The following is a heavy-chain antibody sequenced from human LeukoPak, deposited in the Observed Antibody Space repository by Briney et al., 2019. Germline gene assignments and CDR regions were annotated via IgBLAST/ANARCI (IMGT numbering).Heavy chain of an antibody. CDR3: ARGYCGGDCLGWFDP. Sequence: SVKVSCKASGGTFSSYTISWVRQAPGQGLEWMGRIIPILGIANYAQKFQGRVTITADRSTSTAYMELSSLRSEDTAVYYCARGYCGGDCLGWFDPWGQGTLVTVSS. CDR1: GGTFSSYT. CDR2: IIPILGIA. V-gene: IGHV1-69*02. D-gene: IGHD2-21*02. J-gene: IGHJ5*02.